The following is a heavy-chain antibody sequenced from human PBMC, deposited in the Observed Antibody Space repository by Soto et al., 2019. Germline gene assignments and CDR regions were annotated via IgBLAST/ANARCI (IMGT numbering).Heavy chain of an antibody. CDR2: ISYNGHDK. J-gene: IGHJ4*02. D-gene: IGHD7-27*01. Sequence: SGFTFSSFGMHWVRQAPGKGLEWVALISYNGHDKYYADSVKGRFTISRDNSRNTLYLQMNSLRAEDTAVYHXGRDLLGSGGHFDYWGQGTLVTVSS. V-gene: IGHV3-30*03. CDR3: GRDLLGSGGHFDY. CDR1: GFTFSSFG.